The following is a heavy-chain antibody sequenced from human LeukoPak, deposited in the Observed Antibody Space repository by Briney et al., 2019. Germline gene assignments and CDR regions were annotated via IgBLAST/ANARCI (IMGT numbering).Heavy chain of an antibody. D-gene: IGHD3-10*01. CDR3: AKDEGGYYYGSTCFDY. CDR1: GFTFSGYA. V-gene: IGHV3-23*01. CDR2: ISGSGGST. J-gene: IGHJ4*02. Sequence: PGGSLRLSCAASGFTFSGYAMSWVRQAPGKGLEWVSAISGSGGSTYYAASVKGRFTISRDNSKNTLYLQMNSLRAEDTAVYYCAKDEGGYYYGSTCFDYWGQGTLVTVSS.